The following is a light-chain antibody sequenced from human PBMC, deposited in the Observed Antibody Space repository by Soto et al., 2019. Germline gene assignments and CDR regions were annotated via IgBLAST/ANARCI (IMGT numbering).Light chain of an antibody. CDR2: DDS. V-gene: IGLV3-21*02. CDR1: NIGSKS. J-gene: IGLJ1*01. Sequence: SYELTQPPSVSVAPGQTARITCGGTNIGSKSVHWYQQKPGQAPVVVVYDDSDRPPGIPERFSGSNSGNTATLTISRVEAGDEAEYYCQVWDGNSDPYVFGAGTKVTVL. CDR3: QVWDGNSDPYV.